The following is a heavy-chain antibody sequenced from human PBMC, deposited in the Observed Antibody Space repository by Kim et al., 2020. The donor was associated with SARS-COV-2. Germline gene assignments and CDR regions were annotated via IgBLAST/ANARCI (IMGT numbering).Heavy chain of an antibody. CDR1: GGSISSSSYY. J-gene: IGHJ4*02. CDR2: IYYSGST. V-gene: IGHV4-39*01. CDR3: ARLRRVDSSGYYPLGCFDY. Sequence: SETLSLTCSVSGGSISSSSYYWGWIRQPPGKGLEWIGSIYYSGSTYYNPSLKSRVTISVDTSKNQFSLKLSSVTAADTAVYYCARLRRVDSSGYYPLGCFDYWGQGTLVTVSS. D-gene: IGHD3-22*01.